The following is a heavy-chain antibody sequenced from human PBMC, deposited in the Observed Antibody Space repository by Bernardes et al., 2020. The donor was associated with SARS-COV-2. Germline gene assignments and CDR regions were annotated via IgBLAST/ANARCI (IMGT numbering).Heavy chain of an antibody. J-gene: IGHJ4*02. CDR1: GFTFDTYA. CDR3: AKDPLVGDSK. CDR2: ISDSGDRT. Sequence: GGSLRLSCAASGFTFDTYAMTWVRQAPGKGLEWVSVISDSGDRTYYADSVKGRFTISRDNSKTTLYLQMNSLRAEDTAVYYCAKDPLVGDSKWGQGTLVTVSS. V-gene: IGHV3-23*01. D-gene: IGHD1-26*01.